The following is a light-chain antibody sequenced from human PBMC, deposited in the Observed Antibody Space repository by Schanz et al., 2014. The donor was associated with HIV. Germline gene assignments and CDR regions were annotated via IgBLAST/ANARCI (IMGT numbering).Light chain of an antibody. CDR3: SSYAGSNNLV. Sequence: QSALTQPPSASGSPGQSVTISCTGTSSDVGGYNYLSWYQQHPGKAPKMIIYDVSYRPLGVSDRFSGSKSGNTASLTVSGLQAEDEADYYCSSYAGSNNLVFGGGTKLTVL. J-gene: IGLJ3*02. V-gene: IGLV2-8*01. CDR2: DVS. CDR1: SSDVGGYNY.